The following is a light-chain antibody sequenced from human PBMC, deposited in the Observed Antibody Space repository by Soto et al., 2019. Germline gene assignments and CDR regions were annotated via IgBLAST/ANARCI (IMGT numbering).Light chain of an antibody. CDR2: GAS. V-gene: IGKV3-20*01. CDR3: QQYGGSPLFT. Sequence: EIVLTQSPGTLPLSPGDRATLSCRASQGVTPAYLAWYQHKPGQAPRPLIYGASHRATGIPDRFSGSGSGTDFTLTITRLEPEDFAVYSCQQYGGSPLFTFGLGTRVDFK. CDR1: QGVTPAY. J-gene: IGKJ3*01.